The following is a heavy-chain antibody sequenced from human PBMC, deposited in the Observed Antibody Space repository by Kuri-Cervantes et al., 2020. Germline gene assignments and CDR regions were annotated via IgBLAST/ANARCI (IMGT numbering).Heavy chain of an antibody. Sequence: ASVKVSCKASGYTFTSYDINWVRQATGQGLEWMGWMNPNSGNTGYAQKFQGRVTMTRNTSISTAYMELSSLRSEDTAVYYCARIWEGRWVATIWKWSPVFMGYWGQGTLVTVSS. CDR2: MNPNSGNT. CDR1: GYTFTSYD. D-gene: IGHD5-12*01. CDR3: ARIWEGRWVATIWKWSPVFMGY. V-gene: IGHV1-8*01. J-gene: IGHJ4*02.